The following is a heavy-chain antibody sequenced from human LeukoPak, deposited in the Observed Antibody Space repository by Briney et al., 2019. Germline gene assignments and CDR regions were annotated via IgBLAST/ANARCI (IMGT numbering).Heavy chain of an antibody. CDR1: GGSISSGVYS. CDR3: ARGDTYYYDSSGYYFDY. CDR2: IYYGGNT. J-gene: IGHJ4*02. Sequence: SETLSLTCAVSGGSISSGVYSWSWVRQPPGKGLEWIGYIYYGGNTYYNPSLKSRLTISLDTSNDQFSPKLSSVTAADTAVYYCARGDTYYYDSSGYYFDYWGQGTLVTVSS. V-gene: IGHV4-30-4*07. D-gene: IGHD3-22*01.